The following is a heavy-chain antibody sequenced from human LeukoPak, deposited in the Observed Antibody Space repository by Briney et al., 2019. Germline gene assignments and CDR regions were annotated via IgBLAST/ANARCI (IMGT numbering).Heavy chain of an antibody. Sequence: SETLSLTCTVSGGSISSSSYYWGWIRQPPGKGLEWIGSIYYSGSTYYNPSLKSRVTISVDTSKNQFSLKLSSVIAADTAVYYCARASITIFGVAPTNHMDVWGKGTTVTVSS. CDR3: ARASITIFGVAPTNHMDV. D-gene: IGHD3-3*01. J-gene: IGHJ6*03. CDR1: GGSISSSSYY. V-gene: IGHV4-39*07. CDR2: IYYSGST.